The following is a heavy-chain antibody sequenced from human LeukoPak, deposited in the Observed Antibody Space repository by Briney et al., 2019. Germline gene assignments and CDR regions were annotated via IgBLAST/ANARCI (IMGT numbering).Heavy chain of an antibody. CDR1: GFTFTSYA. Sequence: QSGGSLRLSCAASGFTFTSYAMSWVRQARGKGLEWVSLIGGSGDSTYYADSVKGRLTISRDHSKNTLYLQMNSLTAEDTAVYYCSGYELDYWGQGTLVTVSS. D-gene: IGHD6-25*01. CDR3: SGYELDY. J-gene: IGHJ4*02. V-gene: IGHV3-23*01. CDR2: IGGSGDST.